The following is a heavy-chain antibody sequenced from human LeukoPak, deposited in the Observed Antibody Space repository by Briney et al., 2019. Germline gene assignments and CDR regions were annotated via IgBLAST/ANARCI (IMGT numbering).Heavy chain of an antibody. CDR2: ISSSGSTI. Sequence: PGGSLRLSCAASGFTFSDYYMSWIRQAPGKGLEWVSYISSSGSTIYYADSVKGRFTISRDNAKNSLYLQMNSLRAEDTAVYYCARVHYKNYSDYRWVDYWGQGTLVTVSS. D-gene: IGHD4-11*01. CDR1: GFTFSDYY. J-gene: IGHJ4*02. CDR3: ARVHYKNYSDYRWVDY. V-gene: IGHV3-11*04.